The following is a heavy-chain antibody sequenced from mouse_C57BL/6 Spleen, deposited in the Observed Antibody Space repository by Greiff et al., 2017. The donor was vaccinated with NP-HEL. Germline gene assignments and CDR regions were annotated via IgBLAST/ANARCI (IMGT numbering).Heavy chain of an antibody. D-gene: IGHD1-1*01. Sequence: QVQLQQPGAELVMPGSSVKLSCKASGYTFTSYWMHWVKQRPGQGLEWIGVIDPSDSYTNYNQKFKGKATLTVDTSSSTAYMQLSSLTSEDSAVYYCARGGTTVVATDYWGQGTTLTVSS. CDR2: IDPSDSYT. CDR1: GYTFTSYW. J-gene: IGHJ2*01. CDR3: ARGGTTVVATDY. V-gene: IGHV1-59*01.